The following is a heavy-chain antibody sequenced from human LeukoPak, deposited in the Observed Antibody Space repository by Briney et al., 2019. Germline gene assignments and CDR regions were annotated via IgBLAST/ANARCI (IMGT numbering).Heavy chain of an antibody. D-gene: IGHD2-15*01. CDR3: ARGPYCSGGSCYSQYFDY. Sequence: ASVKVSCKASGYTFTSYGISWVRQAPGQGLEWMGWISAYNANTKYAQKLQGRVSMTTDTSTSTAYMELRSLRSDDTAVYYCARGPYCSGGSCYSQYFDYWGQGTPVTVSS. CDR2: ISAYNANT. CDR1: GYTFTSYG. V-gene: IGHV1-18*01. J-gene: IGHJ4*02.